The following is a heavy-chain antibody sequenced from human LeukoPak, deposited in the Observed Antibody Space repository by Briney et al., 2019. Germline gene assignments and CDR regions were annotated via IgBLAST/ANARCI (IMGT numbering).Heavy chain of an antibody. D-gene: IGHD3-10*01. CDR2: INPNSGGT. J-gene: IGHJ4*02. Sequence: ASVKVSCKASGYTFTGYYMHWVRQAPGQGLEWMGWINPNSGGTNYAQKFQGRVTMTRDTSISTAYMELSRPRSDDTAVYYCARASTLLWFGELLNWGQGTLVTVSS. CDR1: GYTFTGYY. V-gene: IGHV1-2*02. CDR3: ARASTLLWFGELLN.